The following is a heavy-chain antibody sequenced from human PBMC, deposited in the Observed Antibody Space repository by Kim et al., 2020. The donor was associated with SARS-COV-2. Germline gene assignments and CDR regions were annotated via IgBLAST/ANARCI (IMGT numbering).Heavy chain of an antibody. CDR1: GFTFTGHA. D-gene: IGHD3-16*01. J-gene: IGHJ4*02. CDR2: IDGSDGTT. CDR3: LKGGGGWIWDY. Sequence: GGSLRLSCTTSGFTFTGHAMSWVRQAPGKGLEWVSSIDGSDGTTYYVDSVKGRVSSSRDDSKNTQYVQMSAWRADDTDAYYWLKGGGGWIWDYGGEGTLV. V-gene: IGHV3-23*01.